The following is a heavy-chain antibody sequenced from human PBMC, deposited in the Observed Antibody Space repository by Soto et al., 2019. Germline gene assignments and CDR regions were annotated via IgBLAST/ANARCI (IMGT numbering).Heavy chain of an antibody. D-gene: IGHD1-7*01. J-gene: IGHJ5*02. V-gene: IGHV2-5*01. CDR1: GFSLSTSGVG. CDR3: ARLRTTPLNYWFDP. Sequence: SGPTLVNPTQTLTLTCTFSGFSLSTSGVGVGWIRQPPGKALEWLALIYWNDDKRYSPSLKSRLTITKDTSKNQVVLTMTNMDPVDTATYYCARLRTTPLNYWFDPWGQGTLGTVSS. CDR2: IYWNDDK.